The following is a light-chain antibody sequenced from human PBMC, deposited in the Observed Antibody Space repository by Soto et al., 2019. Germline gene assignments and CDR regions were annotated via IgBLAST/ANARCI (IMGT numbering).Light chain of an antibody. Sequence: DILMTQSPSTLSASVGDRVTITCRASQSINTWLAWYQQKPGKAPKVLIYKTSNLESGVPSRFSGSGSGTEFTLTISSLQPDDFATYYCQQYGGLPLTFGGGTKVEVK. V-gene: IGKV1-5*03. CDR2: KTS. CDR1: QSINTW. CDR3: QQYGGLPLT. J-gene: IGKJ4*01.